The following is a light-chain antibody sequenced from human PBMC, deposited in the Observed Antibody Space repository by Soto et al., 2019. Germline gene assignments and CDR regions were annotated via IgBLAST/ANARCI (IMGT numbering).Light chain of an antibody. CDR1: SSDVGGYNY. J-gene: IGLJ2*01. CDR3: SSYTSSSTLV. CDR2: DVS. V-gene: IGLV2-14*01. Sequence: QSALTQPASVSGSPGQSITISCTGTSSDVGGYNYVSWYQQHPGKAPKLMIYDVSNRPSGVSNRFSGSKSANTASLTISGLQPEDEDDYYCSSYTSSSTLVFGGGTKLTVL.